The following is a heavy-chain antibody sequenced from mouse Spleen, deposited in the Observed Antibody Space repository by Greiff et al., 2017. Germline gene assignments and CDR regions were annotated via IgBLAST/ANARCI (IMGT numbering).Heavy chain of an antibody. CDR3: ARVEYGDSYYAMDY. Sequence: VQLQQSGAELVRPGSSVKLSCTASGYTFTSYWMQWVKQRPIQGLEWIGNIDPSDSDTHYNQKFKDKATLTVDKPSSAAYMQLSSLTSEDSAVYYCARVEYGDSYYAMDYWGQGTSVTGSS. V-gene: IGHV1-52*01. CDR2: IDPSDSDT. D-gene: IGHD2-13*01. J-gene: IGHJ4*01. CDR1: GYTFTSYW.